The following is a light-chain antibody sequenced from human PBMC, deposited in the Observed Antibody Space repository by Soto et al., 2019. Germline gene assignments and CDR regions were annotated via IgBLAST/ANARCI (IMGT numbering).Light chain of an antibody. Sequence: QLVLTQPPSVSGAPGQRVTISCTGSVSNIGAGYDVHWYQQLPGTAPKLLIFRNINRPSGVPDRFSGSRSGTSASLAISGLQAEDEADYYCQSYDGSLSGVVFGGGTQLTVL. J-gene: IGLJ2*01. CDR1: VSNIGAGYD. CDR2: RNI. CDR3: QSYDGSLSGVV. V-gene: IGLV1-40*01.